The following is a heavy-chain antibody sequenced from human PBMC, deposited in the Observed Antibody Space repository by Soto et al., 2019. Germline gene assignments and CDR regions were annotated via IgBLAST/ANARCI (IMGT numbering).Heavy chain of an antibody. Sequence: GGSLRLSCAASGFTFDDYAMHWVRQAPGKGLEWVSGISWNSGSIGYADSVKGRFTISRDNAKNSLYLQMNSLRAEDTALYYCAKGFFCSSTSCHDDAFDIWGQGTMVTVS. CDR1: GFTFDDYA. CDR2: ISWNSGSI. CDR3: AKGFFCSSTSCHDDAFDI. D-gene: IGHD2-2*01. V-gene: IGHV3-9*01. J-gene: IGHJ3*02.